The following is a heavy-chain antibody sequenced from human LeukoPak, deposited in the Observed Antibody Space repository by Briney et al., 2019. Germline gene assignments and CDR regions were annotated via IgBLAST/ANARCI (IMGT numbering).Heavy chain of an antibody. Sequence: ASAKVSCKASGYTFTSYGISWVRQAPGQGLEWMGWISAYNGNTNYAQKLQGRVTMTTGTSTSTAYMELRSLRSDDTAVYYCARVEITMVRGPDRVDYWGQGTLVTVSS. CDR3: ARVEITMVRGPDRVDY. D-gene: IGHD3-10*01. V-gene: IGHV1-18*04. CDR2: ISAYNGNT. CDR1: GYTFTSYG. J-gene: IGHJ4*02.